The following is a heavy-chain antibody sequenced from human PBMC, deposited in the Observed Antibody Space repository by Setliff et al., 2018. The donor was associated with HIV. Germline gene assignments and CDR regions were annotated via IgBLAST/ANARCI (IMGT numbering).Heavy chain of an antibody. D-gene: IGHD5-12*01. V-gene: IGHV4-34*01. Sequence: SETLSLTCAVYGGSFSGYYWSWIRQSPGKGPEWIGEINHSGSTNYNPSLKSRVTILGDTSKNQFSLKLSSVTAADTAVYYCARSEGQWLRPEGALCDYWGQGTLVTVSS. J-gene: IGHJ4*02. CDR3: ARSEGQWLRPEGALCDY. CDR1: GGSFSGYY. CDR2: INHSGST.